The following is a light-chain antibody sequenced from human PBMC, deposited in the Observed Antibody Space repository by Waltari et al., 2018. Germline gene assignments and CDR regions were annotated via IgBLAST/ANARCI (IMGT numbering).Light chain of an antibody. V-gene: IGKV1-5*03. CDR2: KAS. Sequence: DIQMTQSPSTLSAPVGDRVTITCRASQSISTWLAWYQQKPGKAPKLLIYKASSLESGVPSRFSGSGSGTEYTLTISSLQPDDFGTYDCQEGYTFGQGTKLEIK. CDR1: QSISTW. J-gene: IGKJ2*01. CDR3: QEGYT.